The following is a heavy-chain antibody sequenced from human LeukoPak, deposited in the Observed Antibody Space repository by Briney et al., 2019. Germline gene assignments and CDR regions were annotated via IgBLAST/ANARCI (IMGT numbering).Heavy chain of an antibody. V-gene: IGHV4-39*07. CDR2: IYYSGST. J-gene: IGHJ4*02. Sequence: PSETLSLTCTVSGGSISSSSYYWGWIRQPPGKGLEWIGSIYYSGSTYYNPSLKSRVTISVDTSKNQSSLKLSSVTAADTAVYYCARDGSSGPTRYWGQGTLVTVSS. CDR3: ARDGSSGPTRY. CDR1: GGSISSSSYY. D-gene: IGHD6-19*01.